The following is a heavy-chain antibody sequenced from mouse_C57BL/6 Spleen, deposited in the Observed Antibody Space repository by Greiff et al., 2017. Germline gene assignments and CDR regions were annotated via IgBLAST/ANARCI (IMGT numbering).Heavy chain of an antibody. CDR3: ARDYYGSSPYWYFDV. CDR1: GYSFTGYD. V-gene: IGHV1-66*01. D-gene: IGHD1-1*01. J-gene: IGHJ1*03. Sequence: QVQLKQSGPELVKPGASVKISCKASGYSFTGYDIHWVKQRPGQGLEWIGWIYPGSGNTKYNEKFKGRATLTADTSSSTAYMQLSSLTSEDSAVYCCARDYYGSSPYWYFDVWGTGTTVTVSS. CDR2: IYPGSGNT.